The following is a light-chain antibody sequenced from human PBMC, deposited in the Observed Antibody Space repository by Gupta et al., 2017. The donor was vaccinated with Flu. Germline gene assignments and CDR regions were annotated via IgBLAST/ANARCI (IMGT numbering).Light chain of an antibody. J-gene: IGLJ3*02. CDR3: MQYMGSGIWV. V-gene: IGLV8-61*01. Sequence: QTVVTQEPSLSVPPGGTLTLTCGLNSGSVSTTYYPSWYQQTPGQTPRTLISTTNARSSGVPDRFSGSILGNNAAPTITGAQEDEDADYYCMQYMGSGIWVFGGGIKVTVL. CDR1: SGSVSTTYY. CDR2: TTN.